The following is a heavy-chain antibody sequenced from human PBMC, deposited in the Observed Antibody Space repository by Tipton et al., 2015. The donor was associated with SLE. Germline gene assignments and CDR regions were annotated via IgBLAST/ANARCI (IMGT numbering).Heavy chain of an antibody. Sequence: SLRLSCAGSGFTFSDYVMNWVRQPPGKGLEWVSAISSTGTYTYYADSVKGRFTISRDNSKNTLYLQMNSLRPEDTAVYYCAREGDGSANYFHFGVNLWGQGTTVTVSS. D-gene: IGHD5-24*01. CDR2: ISSTGTYT. CDR1: GFTFSDYV. CDR3: AREGDGSANYFHFGVNL. J-gene: IGHJ6*02. V-gene: IGHV3-21*01.